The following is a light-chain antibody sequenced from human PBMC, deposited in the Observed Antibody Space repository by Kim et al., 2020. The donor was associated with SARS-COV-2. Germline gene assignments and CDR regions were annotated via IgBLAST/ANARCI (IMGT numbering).Light chain of an antibody. CDR1: SLRGSY. V-gene: IGLV3-19*01. CDR3: NSRDTSDDHVI. Sequence: SSELTQDPAVSVALGQTVTITCQGDSLRGSYASWYQQKPGQAPLLVIYGDTNRPSGIPDRFSGSSPGDTTSLTITGVQAEDEADYYCNSRDTSDDHVIFGGGTQLTVL. J-gene: IGLJ2*01. CDR2: GDT.